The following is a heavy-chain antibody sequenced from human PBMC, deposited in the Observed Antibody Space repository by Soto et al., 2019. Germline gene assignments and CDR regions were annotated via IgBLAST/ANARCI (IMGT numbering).Heavy chain of an antibody. CDR1: GYTFTSYG. CDR2: ISAYNGNT. J-gene: IGHJ6*02. V-gene: IGHV1-18*01. CDR3: ARAYQWLVHNYYGMDV. D-gene: IGHD6-19*01. Sequence: ASVKVSCKTSGYTFTSYGISWVRQAPGQGLEWMGWISAYNGNTNYAQKLQGRVTMTTDTSTSTAYMELRSLRSDDTAVYYCARAYQWLVHNYYGMDVWGQGTTVTVSS.